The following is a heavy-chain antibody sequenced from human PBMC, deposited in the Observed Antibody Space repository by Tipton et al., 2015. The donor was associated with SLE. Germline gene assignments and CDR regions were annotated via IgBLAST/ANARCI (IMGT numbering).Heavy chain of an antibody. CDR3: ARLVVVPAIYFDY. CDR1: GGSIGRHY. CDR2: IYYTEAT. Sequence: TLSLTCTVSGGSIGRHYWSWIRQSPGEGLEWIGCIYYTEATEFNPALRNRVTMSVDASKGQFSLTLTSVTVADTAVYYCARLVVVPAIYFDYWGQGILVTVSS. V-gene: IGHV4-59*08. D-gene: IGHD2-2*01. J-gene: IGHJ4*02.